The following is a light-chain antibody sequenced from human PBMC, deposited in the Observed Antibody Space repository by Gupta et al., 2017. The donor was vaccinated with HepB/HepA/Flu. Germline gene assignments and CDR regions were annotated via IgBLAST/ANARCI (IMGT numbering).Light chain of an antibody. Sequence: VLTQSPATLSLSPGERATLSCRASQSVSSYLAWYQQKPGQAPRLLIYDASNRATGIPARFSGSGSGTDFTLTSSGLEPEDFAVYYCQQRSNWPPITFGQGTRLEIK. CDR2: DAS. J-gene: IGKJ5*01. CDR1: QSVSSY. V-gene: IGKV3-11*01. CDR3: QQRSNWPPIT.